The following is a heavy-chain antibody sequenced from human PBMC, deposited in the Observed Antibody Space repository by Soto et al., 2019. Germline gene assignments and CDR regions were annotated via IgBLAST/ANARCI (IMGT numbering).Heavy chain of an antibody. D-gene: IGHD6-19*01. Sequence: GGSLRLSCAASGFTVSSTYMSWVRQAPGKGLEWVSIIYSGDNTYYADSVKGRFTISTDNSKNTLYLQMNSLRAEDTAVYYCARGVRVEVAGLVDYWGQGTLVTVSS. CDR1: GFTVSSTY. J-gene: IGHJ4*02. V-gene: IGHV3-66*01. CDR3: ARGVRVEVAGLVDY. CDR2: IYSGDNT.